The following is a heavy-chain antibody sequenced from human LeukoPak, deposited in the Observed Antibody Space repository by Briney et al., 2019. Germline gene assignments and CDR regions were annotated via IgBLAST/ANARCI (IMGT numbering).Heavy chain of an antibody. D-gene: IGHD3-22*01. V-gene: IGHV4-59*08. Sequence: SETLSLTCTVSGGSISSYYWSWIRQPPGKGLEWIGYIYYSGSTNYNPSLKSRVTISVDTSKNQFSLKLSSVTAADTAVYYCARLSNYYDSSGYCSASDYWGQGTLVTVSS. CDR3: ARLSNYYDSSGYCSASDY. J-gene: IGHJ4*02. CDR2: IYYSGST. CDR1: GGSISSYY.